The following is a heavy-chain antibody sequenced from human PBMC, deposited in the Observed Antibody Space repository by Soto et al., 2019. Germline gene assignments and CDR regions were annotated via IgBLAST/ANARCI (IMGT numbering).Heavy chain of an antibody. J-gene: IGHJ4*02. CDR2: ISSSSTYI. V-gene: IGHV3-21*01. CDR1: GFTFSSYT. CDR3: ATNVDMAWDRDY. D-gene: IGHD5-12*01. Sequence: EVQLVESGGGLVKPGGSLRLSCAASGFTFSSYTMNWVRQAPGQGLEWVSSISSSSTYIYYADSVKGRFTISRDNAKNSLFLHINSLRAEDTAVYYCATNVDMAWDRDYWGQGTLVTVAS.